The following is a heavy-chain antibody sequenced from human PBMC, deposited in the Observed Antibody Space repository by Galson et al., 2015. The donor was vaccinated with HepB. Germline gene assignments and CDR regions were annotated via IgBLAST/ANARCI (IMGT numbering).Heavy chain of an antibody. CDR2: SYYRGNT. Sequence: VTLSLTCAVSGDSISSPNYYCPWVRQSPGKGPEWIATSYYRGNTYYDPSLMDRVSISIDTCRSEFYLKMNSVTAADTAIYYCARDRYSPNLDAEDWGQGARVTVSS. V-gene: IGHV4-39*02. CDR3: ARDRYSPNLDAED. J-gene: IGHJ4*02. D-gene: IGHD5-18*01. CDR1: GDSISSPNYY.